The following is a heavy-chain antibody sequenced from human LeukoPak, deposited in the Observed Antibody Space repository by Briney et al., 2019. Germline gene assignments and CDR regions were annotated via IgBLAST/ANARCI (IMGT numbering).Heavy chain of an antibody. D-gene: IGHD3-16*01. CDR1: GFTFSSYG. CDR2: IRYDGSNK. Sequence: GGSLRLSCAASGFTFSSYGMHWVRQAPGRRLEWVAFIRYDGSNKYYADSVKGRFTISRDNSKNTLYLQMNSLRAEDTAVYYCAKDGEITFGGVMIGYFDYWGQGTLVTVSS. J-gene: IGHJ4*02. CDR3: AKDGEITFGGVMIGYFDY. V-gene: IGHV3-30*02.